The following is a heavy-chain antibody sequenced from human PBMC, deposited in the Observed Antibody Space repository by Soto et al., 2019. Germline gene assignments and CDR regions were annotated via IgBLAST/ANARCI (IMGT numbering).Heavy chain of an antibody. CDR2: IIPIFGTA. CDR1: GGTFSSYA. CDR3: ARGEAYGDRNYYYYGMDV. D-gene: IGHD4-17*01. Sequence: QVQLVQSGAEVKKPGSSVKVSCKASGGTFSSYAISWVRQAPGQGLAWMGGIIPIFGTANYAQKFQGRVTITADESTSTAYMELSSLRSEDTAVYYCARGEAYGDRNYYYYGMDVWGQGTTVTVSS. J-gene: IGHJ6*02. V-gene: IGHV1-69*12.